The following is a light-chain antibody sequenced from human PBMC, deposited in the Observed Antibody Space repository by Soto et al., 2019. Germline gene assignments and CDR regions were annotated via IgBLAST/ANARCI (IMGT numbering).Light chain of an antibody. CDR3: AAWDDILSGPV. V-gene: IGLV1-47*01. J-gene: IGLJ2*01. CDR2: RNN. CDR1: SSNIGSNY. Sequence: QSVLTQPPSASGTPGQRVTISCSGSSSNIGSNYVYWYQQLPGTAPKLLIYRNNQRPSGVPDRFSGSKSGTSASLDISGLRSEDEADYYCAAWDDILSGPVFGGGTKLTVL.